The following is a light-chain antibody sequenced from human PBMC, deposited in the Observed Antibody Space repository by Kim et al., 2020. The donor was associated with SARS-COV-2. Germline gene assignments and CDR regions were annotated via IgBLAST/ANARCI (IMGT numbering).Light chain of an antibody. V-gene: IGKV1D-12*01. J-gene: IGKJ5*01. CDR2: VAY. CDR3: QQANSFPLT. Sequence: ESVGDRVIITCRASQGIGNWLAWYQQKPGKAPKLLMSVAYTLESGVPSRFSGSGSGTDFTLTITNFQPEDSATYYCQQANSFPLTFGQGTRLEIK. CDR1: QGIGNW.